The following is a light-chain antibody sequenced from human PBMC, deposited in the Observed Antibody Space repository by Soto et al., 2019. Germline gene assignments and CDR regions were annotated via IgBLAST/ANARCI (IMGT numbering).Light chain of an antibody. CDR2: GAS. CDR3: HQYASSPLT. J-gene: IGKJ4*01. V-gene: IGKV3-20*01. Sequence: EIVLTQSPGTLSLSPGEGATLSCRPSQSVDGKYISWYQQKSGQAPRLLIYGASRRATGIPDRFSGSASGTDFTLTISRLEPEDFAVYYCHQYASSPLTFGGGTKVEIK. CDR1: QSVDGKY.